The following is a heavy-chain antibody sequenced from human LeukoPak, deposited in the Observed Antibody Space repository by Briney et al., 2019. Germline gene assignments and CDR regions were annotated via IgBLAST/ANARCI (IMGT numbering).Heavy chain of an antibody. D-gene: IGHD3-22*01. J-gene: IGHJ4*02. CDR1: GFSFSTYW. V-gene: IGHV3-7*03. CDR2: IKEDGSAK. CDR3: AREEADREFDY. Sequence: GGSLRLSCVASGFSFSTYWMSWVRQAPGKGLEWVANIKEDGSAKYYVDSMKGRFTISRDNARNSLYLEMNSQTAEDTAVYYCAREEADREFDYWGQGTLVTVSS.